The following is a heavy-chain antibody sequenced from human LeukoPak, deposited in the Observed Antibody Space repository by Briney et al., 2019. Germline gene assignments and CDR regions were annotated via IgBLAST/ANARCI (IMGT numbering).Heavy chain of an antibody. J-gene: IGHJ4*02. CDR2: ISAYNGNT. V-gene: IGHV1-18*01. CDR1: GYTFTSYG. Sequence: ASVKVSCKASGYTFTSYGISWVRQAPGQGLEWMGWISAYNGNTNYAQKLQGRVTMTTDTSTSTAYMELRSLRSDDTAVYYCARDRMRDYYDSSGYYPLDYWGQGTLVTVSS. CDR3: ARDRMRDYYDSSGYYPLDY. D-gene: IGHD3-22*01.